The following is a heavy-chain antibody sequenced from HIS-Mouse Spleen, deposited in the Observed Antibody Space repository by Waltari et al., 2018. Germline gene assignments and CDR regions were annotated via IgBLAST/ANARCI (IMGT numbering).Heavy chain of an antibody. D-gene: IGHD1-26*01. CDR2: IKQDGSEK. Sequence: EVQLVESGGGLVQPGGSLRLPCAASGFPLSSYWMSWVRQAPGKGLEWVANIKQDGSEKYYVDSVKGRFTISRDNAKNSLYLQMNSLRAEDTAVYYCAREGDSGSYFDYWGQGTLVTVSS. J-gene: IGHJ4*02. CDR3: AREGDSGSYFDY. V-gene: IGHV3-7*01. CDR1: GFPLSSYW.